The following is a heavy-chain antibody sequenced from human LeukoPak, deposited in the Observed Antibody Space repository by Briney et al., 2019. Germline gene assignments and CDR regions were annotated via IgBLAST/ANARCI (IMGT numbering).Heavy chain of an antibody. V-gene: IGHV1-2*02. D-gene: IGHD3-22*01. Sequence: GASVKVSCKASGYTFTDFYMLWVRQAPGQGLEWMGWINPNSGGTDYAQKFQGRVTMTRDTSTSTAYMELSRLRSDDTAVYHCARLMDNNYDGSAFDYWGQGTLVTVSS. J-gene: IGHJ4*02. CDR2: INPNSGGT. CDR3: ARLMDNNYDGSAFDY. CDR1: GYTFTDFY.